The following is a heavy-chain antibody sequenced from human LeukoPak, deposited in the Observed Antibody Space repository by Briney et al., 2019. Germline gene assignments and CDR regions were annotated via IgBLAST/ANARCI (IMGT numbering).Heavy chain of an antibody. J-gene: IGHJ4*02. CDR3: ARSAYSSGWYDDY. V-gene: IGHV6-1*01. CDR1: GDSVSSNSAA. Sequence: SQTLSLTYAISGDSVSSNSAAWNWIRQSPSRGLEWLGRTYYRPKWYNDYAVSVKSRITINPDTSKNQFSLQLNYVTPEDTAVYYCARSAYSSGWYDDYWGQGTLVTVSS. CDR2: TYYRPKWYN. D-gene: IGHD6-19*01.